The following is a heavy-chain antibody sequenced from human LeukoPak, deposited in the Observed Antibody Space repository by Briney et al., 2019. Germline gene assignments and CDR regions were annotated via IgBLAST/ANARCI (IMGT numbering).Heavy chain of an antibody. CDR1: GFTFSSYW. J-gene: IGHJ4*02. Sequence: GGSLRLSCAASGFTFSSYWMHWVRQAPGKGLVWVSRINSDGSSTSYADSVKGRFTISRDNAKNTLYLQMNSLRADDTAVYYCATHACSGGSCYSTEDHWGQGTLVTVSS. D-gene: IGHD2-15*01. CDR3: ATHACSGGSCYSTEDH. CDR2: INSDGSST. V-gene: IGHV3-74*01.